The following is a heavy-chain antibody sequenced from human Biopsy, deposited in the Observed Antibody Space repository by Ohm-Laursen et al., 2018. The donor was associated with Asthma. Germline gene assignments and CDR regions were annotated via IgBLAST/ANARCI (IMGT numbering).Heavy chain of an antibody. CDR1: GGTFNTYV. D-gene: IGHD2-15*01. CDR3: ARKSGSCISRSCYSLDF. V-gene: IGHV1-69*13. J-gene: IGHJ4*01. CDR2: INSVFGTT. Sequence: SVKVSCKSLGGTFNTYVIGWVRQAPGQGLEWMGGINSVFGTTNYPQKFQDRVTITADDSTSTAYMELSSLRSEDTAVYYCARKSGSCISRSCYSLDFWGQGTLVTVSS.